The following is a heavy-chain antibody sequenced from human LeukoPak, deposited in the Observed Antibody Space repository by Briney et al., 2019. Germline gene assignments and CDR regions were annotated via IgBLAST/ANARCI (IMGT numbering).Heavy chain of an antibody. Sequence: QPGGSLRLSCAASGFTFSSYAMSWVRQAPGKGLEWVSAISGSGGSTYYADSVKGRFTISRDNSKNTLYLQMNSLRAEDTAVYYCAGSYRGLWSFDYWGQGTLVTVSS. CDR1: GFTFSSYA. V-gene: IGHV3-23*01. J-gene: IGHJ4*02. CDR3: AGSYRGLWSFDY. D-gene: IGHD3-16*02. CDR2: ISGSGGST.